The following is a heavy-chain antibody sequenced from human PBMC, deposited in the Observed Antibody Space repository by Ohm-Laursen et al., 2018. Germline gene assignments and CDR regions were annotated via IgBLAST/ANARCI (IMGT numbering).Heavy chain of an antibody. CDR3: AKGTYSSGWSH. Sequence: GSLRLSCSASGFTLRSYSMDWVRQAPGKGLEWVSAISGSGGSTYYADPVKGRFTISRDNSKNTLYLQMNSLRAVDTAVYYCAKGTYSSGWSHWGQGTLVTVSS. D-gene: IGHD6-19*01. V-gene: IGHV3-23*01. CDR1: GFTLRSYS. CDR2: ISGSGGST. J-gene: IGHJ4*02.